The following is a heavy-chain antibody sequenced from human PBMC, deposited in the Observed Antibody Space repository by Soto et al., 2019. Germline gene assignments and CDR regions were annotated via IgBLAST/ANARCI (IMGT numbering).Heavy chain of an antibody. CDR3: SRVPPNNRGIGAFDI. CDR2: ITSKAYGGTP. D-gene: IGHD3-16*01. CDR1: GFTFGDFA. V-gene: IGHV3-49*03. Sequence: EVQLVESGGGLVQPGRSLRPSCSASGFTFGDFALIWFRQAPGKGLEWVGFITSKAYGGTPDYAASVKGRFSISRDDSKRIAHLQMNSLRTDDTAVYYCSRVPPNNRGIGAFDIWGQGTMVTVSS. J-gene: IGHJ3*02.